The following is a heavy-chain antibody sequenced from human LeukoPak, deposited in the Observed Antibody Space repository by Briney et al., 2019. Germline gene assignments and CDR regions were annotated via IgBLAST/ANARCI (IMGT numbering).Heavy chain of an antibody. CDR3: ARNPPRYFN. CDR1: GFTFSSYT. D-gene: IGHD1-26*01. V-gene: IGHV3-23*01. J-gene: IGHJ4*02. Sequence: PGGSLRLSCAASGFTFSSYTMTWVRQAPGKGLEWVSAISGSGGSTYYADSVKGRFTISRDNSKNTLYLQMNSLRVEDTAVYYCARNPPRYFNWGQGTLVTVSS. CDR2: ISGSGGST.